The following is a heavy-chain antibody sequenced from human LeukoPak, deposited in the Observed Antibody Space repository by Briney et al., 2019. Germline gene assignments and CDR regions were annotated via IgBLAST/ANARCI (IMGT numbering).Heavy chain of an antibody. D-gene: IGHD6-19*01. J-gene: IGHJ4*02. CDR2: ISAYNGNT. CDR1: GYTFTSYG. Sequence: ASVKVSCKASGYTFTSYGIGWVRQAPGQGLEGMGWISAYNGNTNYAQKLQGRVTMTTDTSTSTAYMEMRSLRSDDTAVYYCARRSSGWYDFDYWGQGTLVTVSS. V-gene: IGHV1-18*01. CDR3: ARRSSGWYDFDY.